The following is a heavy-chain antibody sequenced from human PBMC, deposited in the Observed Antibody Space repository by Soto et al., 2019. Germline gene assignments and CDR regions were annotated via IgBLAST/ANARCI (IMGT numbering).Heavy chain of an antibody. CDR1: GFTFSSYA. D-gene: IGHD3-10*01. V-gene: IGHV3-23*01. Sequence: GGSLRLSCAASGFTFSSYAMSWVRQAPGNGLEWVSAISGSGGSTYYADSVKGRFTISRDNSKNTLYLQMNSLRAEDTAVYYCANGFGEPPYFDYWGQGTLVTVSS. J-gene: IGHJ4*02. CDR3: ANGFGEPPYFDY. CDR2: ISGSGGST.